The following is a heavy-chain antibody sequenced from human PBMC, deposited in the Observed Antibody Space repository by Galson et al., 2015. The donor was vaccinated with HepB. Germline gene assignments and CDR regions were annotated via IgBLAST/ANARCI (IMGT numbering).Heavy chain of an antibody. CDR2: INKDGTIT. V-gene: IGHV3-74*01. CDR1: GFTFHDFW. Sequence: SLRLSCAASGFTFHDFWMHWVRQAPGKGLEWVSRINKDGTITSYSDSVRGRFTISRDNAKDTLYLQMNSLTVGDTATYYCVRDFGAWSDYWGQGALLTVST. D-gene: IGHD6-19*01. J-gene: IGHJ4*02. CDR3: VRDFGAWSDY.